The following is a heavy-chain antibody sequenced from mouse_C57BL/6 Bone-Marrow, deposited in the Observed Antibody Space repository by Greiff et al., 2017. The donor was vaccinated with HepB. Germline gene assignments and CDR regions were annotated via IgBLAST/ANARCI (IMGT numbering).Heavy chain of an antibody. J-gene: IGHJ3*01. Sequence: VQLKQSGPELVKPGASVKMSCKASGYTLTDYNMHWVKQSHGKSLEWIGYINPNNGGTSYNQKFKGKATLTVNKSSSTAYMERRSLTSEVSAVYYCAREGPWFAYWGQGTLVTVSA. CDR2: INPNNGGT. CDR3: AREGPWFAY. CDR1: GYTLTDYN. V-gene: IGHV1-22*01.